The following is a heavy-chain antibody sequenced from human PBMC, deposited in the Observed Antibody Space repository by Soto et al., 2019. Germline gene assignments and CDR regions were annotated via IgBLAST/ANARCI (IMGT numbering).Heavy chain of an antibody. J-gene: IGHJ4*02. CDR3: ARSPPRRGYSLY. CDR1: GGSFSGYY. D-gene: IGHD5-12*01. Sequence: QVQLQQWGAGLLKPSETLSLTCAVYGGSFSGYYWSWIRQPPGKGMEWIGEINHSGSTNYNPSLKSRVTISVDTSKNQFSLKLSSVTAADKAVYYCARSPPRRGYSLYWGQGTLVTVSS. CDR2: INHSGST. V-gene: IGHV4-34*01.